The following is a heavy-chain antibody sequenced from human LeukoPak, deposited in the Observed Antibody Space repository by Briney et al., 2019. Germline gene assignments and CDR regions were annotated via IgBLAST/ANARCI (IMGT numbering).Heavy chain of an antibody. D-gene: IGHD6-19*01. CDR1: GSIFTSYW. J-gene: IGHJ4*02. V-gene: IGHV5-51*01. CDR2: IYPGDSDT. CDR3: ARPTGYSSGWYGPVYFDY. Sequence: GESLQISCQGSGSIFTSYWIGWVRQLPGKGLEWMGIIYPGDSDTRYSPSFQGQVTISADKFISTAYLQWSSLKASDTAMYYCARPTGYSSGWYGPVYFDYWGQGTLVTVSS.